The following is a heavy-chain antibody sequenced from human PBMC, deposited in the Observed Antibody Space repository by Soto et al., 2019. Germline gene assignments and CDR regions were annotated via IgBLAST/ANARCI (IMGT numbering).Heavy chain of an antibody. CDR2: IYHSGST. D-gene: IGHD2-15*01. CDR3: SRVPVYGSGVSCYPWFDP. V-gene: IGHV4-30-2*01. CDR1: GGSISSGGYS. Sequence: SETLSLTCDVSGGSISSGGYSWSWIRQPPGTGLEWIGYIYHSGSTYYNPSLKSRVTISVDRSKNQFSLKLSSVTAADTAVYYCSRVPVYGSGVSCYPWFDPSGQGTLVX. J-gene: IGHJ5*02.